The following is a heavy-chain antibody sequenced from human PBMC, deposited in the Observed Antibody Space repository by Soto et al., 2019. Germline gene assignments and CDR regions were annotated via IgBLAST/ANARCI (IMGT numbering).Heavy chain of an antibody. CDR2: ISYDGSNK. Sequence: GSLRLSCAASGFTFSSYAMHWVRQAPGKGLEWVAVISYDGSNKYYADSVKGRFTISRDNSKNTLYLQMNSLRAEDTAVYYCARSDVATDFDYWGQGTLVTVSS. J-gene: IGHJ4*02. V-gene: IGHV3-30-3*01. D-gene: IGHD5-12*01. CDR1: GFTFSSYA. CDR3: ARSDVATDFDY.